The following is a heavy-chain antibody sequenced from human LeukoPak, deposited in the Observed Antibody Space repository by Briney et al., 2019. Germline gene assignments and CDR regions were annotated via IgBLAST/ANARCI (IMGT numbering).Heavy chain of an antibody. CDR2: ISAYDGNK. Sequence: ASVKVSCKASGYTFTSYGISWVGQAPGQRLEGMGWISAYDGNKNYAQKLQGRVTITTDKSTSTVYLEMRSLRSDDTAVYYCARDSRVRWLRLFDYWGQGTLVTVSS. J-gene: IGHJ4*02. CDR3: ARDSRVRWLRLFDY. D-gene: IGHD5-12*01. V-gene: IGHV1-18*01. CDR1: GYTFTSYG.